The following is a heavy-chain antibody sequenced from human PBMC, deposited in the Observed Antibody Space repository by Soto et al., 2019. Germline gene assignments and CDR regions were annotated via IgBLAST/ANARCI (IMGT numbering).Heavy chain of an antibody. V-gene: IGHV4-59*08. D-gene: IGHD1-1*01. CDR2: IYYSGRT. J-gene: IGHJ5*02. CDR1: GVSISSYY. Sequence: PSETLSLTCTVSGVSISSYYWIWIRQPPGKGLEWIGYIYYSGRTNYNPSLKSRVTISVDTSKNQFSLKLSSVTAADTAAYYCARGTVIIDPWGQGTLVTVSS. CDR3: ARGTVIIDP.